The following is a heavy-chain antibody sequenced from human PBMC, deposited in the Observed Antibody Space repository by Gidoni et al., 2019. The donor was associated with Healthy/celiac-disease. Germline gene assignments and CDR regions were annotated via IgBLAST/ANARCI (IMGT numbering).Heavy chain of an antibody. J-gene: IGHJ5*02. CDR2: INHTGST. D-gene: IGHD6-13*01. Sequence: QVQLQQWGAGLLHPSDTLSLTCPVYGGSFSGYYWSWIRQPPGKGLEWIGEINHTGSTNYNPSLKSRVTISVDTSKNQFSLKLSAVTAADTAVYYCARLRAAGIDPWGQGTLVTVSS. CDR1: GGSFSGYY. CDR3: ARLRAAGIDP. V-gene: IGHV4-34*01.